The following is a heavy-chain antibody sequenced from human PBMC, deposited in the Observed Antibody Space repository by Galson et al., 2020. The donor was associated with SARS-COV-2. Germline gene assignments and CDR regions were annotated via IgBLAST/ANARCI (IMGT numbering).Heavy chain of an antibody. Sequence: TGGSLRLSCAASGFTFSNSGMHWVRQAPGKGLEWVAVISYDGSYKYYANSVKGRFTISRDNSKNTLYLQMNSLTAEDTAVYYCAKTGDDGMDVWSQGTTVTVSS. V-gene: IGHV3-30*18. J-gene: IGHJ6*02. CDR1: GFTFSNSG. CDR2: ISYDGSYK. CDR3: AKTGDDGMDV. D-gene: IGHD7-27*01.